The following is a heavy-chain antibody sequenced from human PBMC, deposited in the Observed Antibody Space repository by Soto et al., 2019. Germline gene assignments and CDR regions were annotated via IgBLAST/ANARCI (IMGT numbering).Heavy chain of an antibody. CDR3: ARGLILWFGELSRRGGYYYYMDV. CDR1: GGSFSGYQ. D-gene: IGHD3-10*01. V-gene: IGHV4-34*01. Sequence: QVQLQQWGAGLLKPSETLSLTCAVYGGSFSGYQWTWIRQTPGKGLEWIGEINDSGNINYNPSLKSRVTSLIDTPKKQSSLKLSSVTAADSAVYYCARGLILWFGELSRRGGYYYYMDVWGKGTTVTVSS. CDR2: INDSGNI. J-gene: IGHJ6*03.